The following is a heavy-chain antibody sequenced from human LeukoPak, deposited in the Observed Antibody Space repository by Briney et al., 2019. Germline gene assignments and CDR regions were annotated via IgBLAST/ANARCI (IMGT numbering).Heavy chain of an antibody. CDR1: GGSISSHY. J-gene: IGHJ6*03. Sequence: SETLSLTCTVSGGSISSHYWSWIRQPPGKGLEWIGYFYYSGSSNYNPSLKSRVTISVDTSKNQFSLKLSSETAADTAVYYCARRSNYYYYMDVWGKGTTVTVSS. CDR2: FYYSGSS. CDR3: ARRSNYYYYMDV. V-gene: IGHV4-59*11.